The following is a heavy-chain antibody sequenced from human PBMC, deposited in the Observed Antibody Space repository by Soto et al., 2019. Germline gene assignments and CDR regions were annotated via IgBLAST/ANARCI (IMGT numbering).Heavy chain of an antibody. CDR1: GYAFTCYY. D-gene: IGHD3-16*02. CDR3: ARDSTFGGVIANNWFDP. Sequence: ASVKVSCKASGYAFTCYYMHWVRQAPGQGLEWMGWINPNSGGTNYAQKFQGWVTMTRDTSISTAYMELSRLRSDDTAVYYCARDSTFGGVIANNWFDPWGQGTLVTV. J-gene: IGHJ5*02. CDR2: INPNSGGT. V-gene: IGHV1-2*04.